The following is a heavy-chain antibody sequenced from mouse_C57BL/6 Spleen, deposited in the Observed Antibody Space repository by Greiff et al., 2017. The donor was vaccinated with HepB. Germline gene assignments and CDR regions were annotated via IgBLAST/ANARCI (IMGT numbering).Heavy chain of an antibody. CDR1: GYTFTSYW. D-gene: IGHD1-1*01. Sequence: QVQLQQPGAELVKPGASVKLSCKASGYTFTSYWMHWVKQRPGRGLEWIVRIDPNSGGTKYNEKFKSKATLTVDKPSSTAYMQLSSLTSEDSAVYYCARNPYYYGSSSYFDYWGQGTTLTVSS. V-gene: IGHV1-72*01. CDR3: ARNPYYYGSSSYFDY. J-gene: IGHJ2*01. CDR2: IDPNSGGT.